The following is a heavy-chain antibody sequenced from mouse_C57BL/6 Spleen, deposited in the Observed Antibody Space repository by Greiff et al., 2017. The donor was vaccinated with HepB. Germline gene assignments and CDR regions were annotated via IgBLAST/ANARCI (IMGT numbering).Heavy chain of an antibody. CDR2: ISDGGSYT. CDR3: ARGFGYYGSSPPFAY. CDR1: GFTFSSYA. D-gene: IGHD1-1*01. J-gene: IGHJ3*01. Sequence: EVKLMESGGGLVKPGGSLKLSCAASGFTFSSYAMSWVRQTPEKRLEWVATISDGGSYTYYPDNVKGRFTISRDNAKNNLYLQMSHLKSEDTAMYYCARGFGYYGSSPPFAYWGQGTLVTVSA. V-gene: IGHV5-4*03.